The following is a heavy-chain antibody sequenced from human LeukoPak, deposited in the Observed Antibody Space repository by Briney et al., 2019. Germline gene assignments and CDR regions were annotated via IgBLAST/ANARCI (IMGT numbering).Heavy chain of an antibody. CDR2: MNPNSGNT. CDR3: ARAPSIRVITNFDY. V-gene: IGHV1-8*01. CDR1: GYTFTSYD. D-gene: IGHD3-16*02. J-gene: IGHJ4*02. Sequence: GASVKVSCKASGYTFTSYDINWVRQATGQGLEWMGWMNPNSGNTGYAQKFQGRVTMTRDTSISTAYMELSRLRSDDTAVYYCARAPSIRVITNFDYWGQGTLVTVSS.